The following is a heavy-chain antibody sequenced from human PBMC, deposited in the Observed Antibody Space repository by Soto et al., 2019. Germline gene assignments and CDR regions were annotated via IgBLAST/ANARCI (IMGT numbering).Heavy chain of an antibody. D-gene: IGHD3-16*02. J-gene: IGHJ4*02. CDR3: AKASTYEYVWGSYRYYFNY. Sequence: GGSLRLSCEASGLPFTTYAMSWVRQAPGKGLEWVSGISGSGDRAHYIDSVKGRFAIPRDNYKNTLYLQMSSLRAEDTAVYYCAKASTYEYVWGSYRYYFNYWGQGTLVTVSS. V-gene: IGHV3-23*01. CDR2: ISGSGDRA. CDR1: GLPFTTYA.